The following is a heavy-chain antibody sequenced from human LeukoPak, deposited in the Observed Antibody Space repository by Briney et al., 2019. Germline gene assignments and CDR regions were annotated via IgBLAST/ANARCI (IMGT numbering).Heavy chain of an antibody. CDR3: ARDSVPYFDS. Sequence: GGSLRLSCAASGFTLSDYYMSWVRQIPGKGLEWVSYISSSGSSTSYADSVKGRFTISRDNAKNSLFLQMNSLRAEDTAVYYCARDSVPYFDSWGQGTLVAVSS. J-gene: IGHJ4*02. CDR1: GFTLSDYY. V-gene: IGHV3-11*05. CDR2: ISSSGSST.